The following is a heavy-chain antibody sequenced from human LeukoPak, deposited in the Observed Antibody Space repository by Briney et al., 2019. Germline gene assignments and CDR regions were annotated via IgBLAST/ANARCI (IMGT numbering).Heavy chain of an antibody. Sequence: SETLSLTCTVSGGSISSYYWSWIRQPPGKGLEWIGYIYYSGSTNYNPSPKSRVTISVDTSKNQFSLKLSSVTAADTAVYYWARVTSYYDYVWGSYRSGAFDIWGQGTMVTVSS. CDR2: IYYSGST. CDR1: GGSISSYY. CDR3: ARVTSYYDYVWGSYRSGAFDI. V-gene: IGHV4-59*01. D-gene: IGHD3-16*02. J-gene: IGHJ3*02.